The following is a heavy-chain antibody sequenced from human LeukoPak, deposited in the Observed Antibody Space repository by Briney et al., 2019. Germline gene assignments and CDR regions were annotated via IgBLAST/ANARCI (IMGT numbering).Heavy chain of an antibody. V-gene: IGHV1-18*01. CDR3: AREAADHLNC. CDR2: ISPYNGDT. Sequence: GASVKVSCKPSGYTFTNYNLAWVRQAPGEGLEWMGWISPYNGDTNYAPKFQGRVTLTTDTSTSTGYMELRNLRSDDTAVYYCAREAADHLNCWVQGTLVTVSS. J-gene: IGHJ4*02. CDR1: GYTFTNYN.